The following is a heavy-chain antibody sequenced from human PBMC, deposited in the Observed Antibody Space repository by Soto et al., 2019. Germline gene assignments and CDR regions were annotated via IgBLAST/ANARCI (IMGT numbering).Heavy chain of an antibody. CDR1: GGSISSSTYY. V-gene: IGHV4-39*01. CDR2: IYYSGST. J-gene: IGHJ4*02. CDR3: ARAFYGSIYYFDY. D-gene: IGHD3-10*01. Sequence: PSETLSLTCTVSGGSISSSTYYWGWIRQPPGKGLEWIGTIYYSGSTYFNPSLKSRVTISVDTSKNQFSLKLSSVTAADTALYYCARAFYGSIYYFDYWGQGTLVTVSS.